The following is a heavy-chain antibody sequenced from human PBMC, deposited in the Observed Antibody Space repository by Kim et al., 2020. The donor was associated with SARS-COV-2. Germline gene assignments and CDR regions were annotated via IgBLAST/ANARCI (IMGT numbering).Heavy chain of an antibody. CDR3: ARAVWFGELLDYYFDY. D-gene: IGHD3-10*01. Sequence: PSLKSRVTISVDKSKNQFSLKQSSVTAADTAVYYCARAVWFGELLDYYFDYWGQGTLVTVSS. V-gene: IGHV4-4*02. J-gene: IGHJ4*02.